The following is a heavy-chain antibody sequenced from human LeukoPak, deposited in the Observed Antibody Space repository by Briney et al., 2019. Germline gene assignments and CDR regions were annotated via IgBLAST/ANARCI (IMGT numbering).Heavy chain of an antibody. CDR2: IYYSGST. D-gene: IGHD3-22*01. J-gene: IGHJ4*02. Sequence: SETLSLTCTVSGGSISSSIYYWGWIRQPPGKELEWIGSIYYSGSTYYNPSLKSRVTISVDTSKNQFSLKLSSVTAADTAVYYCARHVRYGSYYDSSGIFDYWGQGTLVTVSS. V-gene: IGHV4-39*01. CDR1: GGSISSSIYY. CDR3: ARHVRYGSYYDSSGIFDY.